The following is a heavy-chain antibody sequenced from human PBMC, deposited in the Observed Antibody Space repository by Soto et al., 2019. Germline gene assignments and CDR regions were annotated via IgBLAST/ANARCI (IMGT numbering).Heavy chain of an antibody. CDR2: ISWDGGST. V-gene: IGHV3-43D*04. Sequence: EVQLVESGGVVVQPGGSLRLSCAASGFTFDDYAMHWVRQAPGKGLEWVSLISWDGGSTYYADSVKGRFTISRDNSKNSLYLQMNSLRAEDTALYYCAKGGIFGVVIGRYGMDVWGQGTTVTVSS. CDR3: AKGGIFGVVIGRYGMDV. D-gene: IGHD3-3*01. CDR1: GFTFDDYA. J-gene: IGHJ6*02.